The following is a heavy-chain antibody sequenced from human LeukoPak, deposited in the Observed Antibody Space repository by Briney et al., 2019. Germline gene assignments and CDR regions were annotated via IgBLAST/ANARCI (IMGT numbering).Heavy chain of an antibody. J-gene: IGHJ3*02. CDR2: FYYSGSS. Sequence: SETLSLTCTVSGGSISSSYWSWIRQPPGKGLEWIGDFYYSGSSNYSPSLKSRVTISGDTSKNQFSQKLSSVTAADTAIYYCARVSPAVGAFDIWGRGTMVTVSS. CDR1: GGSISSSY. D-gene: IGHD6-13*01. CDR3: ARVSPAVGAFDI. V-gene: IGHV4-59*01.